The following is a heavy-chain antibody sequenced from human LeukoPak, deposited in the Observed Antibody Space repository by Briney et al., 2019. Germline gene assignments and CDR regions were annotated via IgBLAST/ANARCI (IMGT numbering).Heavy chain of an antibody. Sequence: GGSLRLSCAASGFTFSHYGMHWVRQAPGKGLEWVAFIRYDGGEKYYADSVKGRFTISRDNSKNTLYLQMNSLRAEDTAVYYCARAGYYYDSSGYWPSGDYWGQGTLVTVSS. CDR1: GFTFSHYG. D-gene: IGHD3-22*01. V-gene: IGHV3-30*02. CDR2: IRYDGGEK. CDR3: ARAGYYYDSSGYWPSGDY. J-gene: IGHJ4*02.